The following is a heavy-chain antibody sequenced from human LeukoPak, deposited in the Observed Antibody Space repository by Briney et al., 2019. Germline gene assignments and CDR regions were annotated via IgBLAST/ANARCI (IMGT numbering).Heavy chain of an antibody. Sequence: SETLSLTCTVSGGSISSYYWSWIRQPPGKELEWIGYIYYSGSTNYNPSLKSRVTISVDTSKNQFSLKLSSVTAADTAVYYCASTFTLTGEPPTPGGFDYWGQGTLVTVSS. CDR1: GGSISSYY. V-gene: IGHV4-59*01. CDR3: ASTFTLTGEPPTPGGFDY. J-gene: IGHJ4*02. D-gene: IGHD7-27*01. CDR2: IYYSGST.